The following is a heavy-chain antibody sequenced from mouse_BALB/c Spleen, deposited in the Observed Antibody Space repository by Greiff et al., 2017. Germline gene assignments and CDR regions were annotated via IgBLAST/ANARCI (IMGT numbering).Heavy chain of an antibody. V-gene: IGHV2-9*02. CDR1: GFSLTSYG. CDR2: IWAGGST. CDR3: AREGRDSSGSWFAY. J-gene: IGHJ3*01. D-gene: IGHD3-2*01. Sequence: VQLQQSGPGLVAPSQSLSITCTVSGFSLTSYGVHWVRQPPGKGLEWLGVIWAGGSTNYNSALMSRLSISKDNSKSQVFLKMNSLQTDDTAMYYCAREGRDSSGSWFAYWGQGTLVTVSA.